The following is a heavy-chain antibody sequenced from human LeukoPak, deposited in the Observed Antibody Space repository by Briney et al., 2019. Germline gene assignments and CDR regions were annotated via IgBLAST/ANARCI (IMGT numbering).Heavy chain of an antibody. CDR3: ARARGWFGELLHYYYGMDV. Sequence: GGSLRLSCAASGFTFSDYYMSWIRQAPGKGLEWVSYTSSSGSTIYYADSVKGRFTISRDNAKNSLYLQMNSLRAEDTAVYYCARARGWFGELLHYYYGMDVWGQGTTVTVSS. CDR1: GFTFSDYY. V-gene: IGHV3-11*01. J-gene: IGHJ6*02. CDR2: TSSSGSTI. D-gene: IGHD3-10*01.